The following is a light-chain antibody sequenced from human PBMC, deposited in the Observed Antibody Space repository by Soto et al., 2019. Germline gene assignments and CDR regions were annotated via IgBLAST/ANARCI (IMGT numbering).Light chain of an antibody. CDR3: QPDTNWIPIP. V-gene: IGKV3-15*01. J-gene: IGKJ5*01. CDR2: AAS. Sequence: DILMTRSPVTLSVSQGDSATLSCRASQNIGSNVTRYQRKPGHAPGVLIYAASISVTGLPGRFSGRESGTEFTLTISGLLFNVFAIYYSQPDTNWIPIPFAKGTRPEI. CDR1: QNIGSN.